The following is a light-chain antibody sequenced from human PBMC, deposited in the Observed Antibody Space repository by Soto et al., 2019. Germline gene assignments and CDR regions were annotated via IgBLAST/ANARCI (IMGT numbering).Light chain of an antibody. CDR1: SSDVGGYNY. V-gene: IGLV2-8*01. CDR2: EVS. Sequence: QSVLTQPRSASGSPGQSVTISCTGTSSDVGGYNYVSWYQQHPGKAPRLMIYEVSNRPSGVPDRFSCSKSGSTASLTVSGLQAEDEADYYCSSYAGSNTYVFGTGTKVTV. J-gene: IGLJ1*01. CDR3: SSYAGSNTYV.